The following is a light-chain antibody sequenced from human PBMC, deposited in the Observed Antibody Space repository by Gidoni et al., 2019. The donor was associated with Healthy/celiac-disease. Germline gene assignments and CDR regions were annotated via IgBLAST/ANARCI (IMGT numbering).Light chain of an antibody. J-gene: IGKJ3*01. CDR1: HDISYY. V-gene: IGKV1-33*01. CDR2: AAA. CDR3: QQDDNLPFT. Sequence: DIQMTQSPSSLSASVGDRVTITCHASHDISYYLNWYQQKPGKAPKLLIYAAANLETGVPSRFSGSASGTVSPFTINSLPPEYIATYYCQQDDNLPFTFXPXTKVEIK.